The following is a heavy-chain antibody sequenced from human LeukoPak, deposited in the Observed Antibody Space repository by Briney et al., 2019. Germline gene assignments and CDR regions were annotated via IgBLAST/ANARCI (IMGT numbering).Heavy chain of an antibody. CDR2: ITSSGST. V-gene: IGHV3-23*01. Sequence: GGSLRLSCAASGFTFNNYAMNWVRQAPGKGLEWVSVITSSGSTYYADSVKGRFTISRDNSKNTLYLQMNSLRAEDTAIYYCAKDLYGDYDFDCWGRGALVTVSS. D-gene: IGHD4-17*01. CDR1: GFTFNNYA. J-gene: IGHJ4*02. CDR3: AKDLYGDYDFDC.